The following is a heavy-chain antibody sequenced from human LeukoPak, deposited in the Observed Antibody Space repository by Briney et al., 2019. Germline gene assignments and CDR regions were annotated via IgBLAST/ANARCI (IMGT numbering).Heavy chain of an antibody. D-gene: IGHD6-13*01. Sequence: GGSLRLSCAASGFTFSDYYMSWIRQAPGKGLEWVSYISSSGSTIYYADSVKGRFTISRDNAKNSLYLQMNSLRAEDTAVYYCARDRGIAAAGSVYYYYYGMDDWGQGTTVTVSS. CDR3: ARDRGIAAAGSVYYYYYGMDD. CDR2: ISSSGSTI. J-gene: IGHJ6*02. V-gene: IGHV3-11*01. CDR1: GFTFSDYY.